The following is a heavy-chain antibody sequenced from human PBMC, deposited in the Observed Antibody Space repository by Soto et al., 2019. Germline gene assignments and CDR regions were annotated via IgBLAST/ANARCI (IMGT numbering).Heavy chain of an antibody. V-gene: IGHV1-46*01. CDR2: INTNGGST. CDR3: ARDLAAADY. D-gene: IGHD6-13*01. Sequence: QVHLVQSGAEVKKPGASVKVSCKASGYIFISYDIHWVRQAPGQGLEWIGIINTNGGSTNYAQKFRGRVTMARATSTSTVYMDLSSLRSDDTDVYYCARDLAAADYWGQGTLVTVSS. J-gene: IGHJ4*02. CDR1: GYIFISYD.